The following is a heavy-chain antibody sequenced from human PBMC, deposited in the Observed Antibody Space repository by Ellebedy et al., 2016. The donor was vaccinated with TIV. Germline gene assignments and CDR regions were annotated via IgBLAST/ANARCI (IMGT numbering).Heavy chain of an antibody. CDR3: AGSVVSATTYYYYMDV. D-gene: IGHD1-26*01. CDR2: ISAYNGNT. CDR1: NYTFTRYG. J-gene: IGHJ6*03. Sequence: ASVKVSXKASNYTFTRYGITWVRQAPGQGLEWMGWISAYNGNTNYAQKLQGRVTMTTDTSTSTAYMDLRSLRSDDTAVYYCAGSVVSATTYYYYMDVWGKGTTVTVSS. V-gene: IGHV1-18*01.